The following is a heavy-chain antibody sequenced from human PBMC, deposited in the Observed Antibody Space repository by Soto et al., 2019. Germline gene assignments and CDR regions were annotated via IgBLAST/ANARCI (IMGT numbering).Heavy chain of an antibody. CDR1: GYSFTSYW. J-gene: IGHJ4*02. D-gene: IGHD4-4*01. V-gene: IGHV5-51*01. Sequence: GEALKISCKGSGYSFTSYWSGWVGQMPGKGLEWMGIIYPGDSDTRYSPSFQGQVTISADKSISTAYLQWSSLKASDTAVYYCATPKNPDYGTYGDFDYWGQGTLVTVSS. CDR2: IYPGDSDT. CDR3: ATPKNPDYGTYGDFDY.